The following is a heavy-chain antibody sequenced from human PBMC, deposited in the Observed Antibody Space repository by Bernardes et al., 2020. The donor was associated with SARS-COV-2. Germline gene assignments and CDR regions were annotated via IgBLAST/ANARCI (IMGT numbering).Heavy chain of an antibody. V-gene: IGHV1-24*01. CDR1: GYSLTELP. Sequence: ASVKVSCKVSGYSLTELPIHWVRQAPGKGLEWMGGFDSEDGQTIYAQKFQGRVTMIVDTSTDTAYMELNSLRSEDTAVYFCAGRITLFGVITAFFDRWGQGTLVTVSS. J-gene: IGHJ4*02. CDR3: AGRITLFGVITAFFDR. D-gene: IGHD3-3*01. CDR2: FDSEDGQT.